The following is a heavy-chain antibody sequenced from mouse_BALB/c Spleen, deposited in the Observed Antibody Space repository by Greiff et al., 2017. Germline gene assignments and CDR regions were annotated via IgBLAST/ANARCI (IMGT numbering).Heavy chain of an antibody. CDR1: GYTFTSYW. V-gene: IGHV1-87*01. CDR2: IYPGDGDT. CDR3: ARSLFDV. J-gene: IGHJ1*01. Sequence: QVQLQQSGAELARPGASVKLSCKASGYTFTSYWMQWVKQRPGQGLEWIGAIYPGDGDTRYTQKFKGKATLTADKSSSTAYMQLSSLASEDSAVYYCARSLFDVWGAGTTVTVSS.